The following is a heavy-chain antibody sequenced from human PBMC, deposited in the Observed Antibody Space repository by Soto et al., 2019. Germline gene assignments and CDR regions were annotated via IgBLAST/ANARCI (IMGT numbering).Heavy chain of an antibody. V-gene: IGHV3-30*18. CDR3: AKDRVFDP. J-gene: IGHJ5*02. CDR1: GFTFSSYG. CDR2: ISYDGSNK. Sequence: GGSLRLSCAASGFTFSSYGMHWVRQAPGKGLEWVAVISYDGSNKYYADSVKGRFTISRDNSKNTLYLQMNSLRAEDTAVYYCAKDRVFDPWGQGTLVTVSS.